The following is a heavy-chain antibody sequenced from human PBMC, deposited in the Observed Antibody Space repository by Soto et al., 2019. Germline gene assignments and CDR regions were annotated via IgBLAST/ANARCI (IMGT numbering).Heavy chain of an antibody. Sequence: SETLSLTCTVSGGSISSSSYYWGWIRQPPGKGLEWIGSIYYSGSTYYNPSLKSRVTISVDTSKNQFSLKLSSVTPADTAVYYCVRHPPPIPTVLFDPWGQGTLVTVSS. D-gene: IGHD2-21*01. CDR3: VRHPPPIPTVLFDP. CDR1: GGSISSSSYY. V-gene: IGHV4-39*01. CDR2: IYYSGST. J-gene: IGHJ5*02.